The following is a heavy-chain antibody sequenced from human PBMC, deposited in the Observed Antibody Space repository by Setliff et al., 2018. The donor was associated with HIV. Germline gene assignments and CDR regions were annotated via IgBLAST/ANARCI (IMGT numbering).Heavy chain of an antibody. Sequence: GASVKVSCKASGYTFTSYYMHWVRQAPGQGHEWMGIINPGGGGTSYAQKFQGRITMTRDTSTSTVYLDLSSLTSEDTAVYYCARVLRQTVEMATMNYYYYMDVWGKGTTVTVSS. D-gene: IGHD5-12*01. CDR2: INPGGGGT. CDR3: ARVLRQTVEMATMNYYYYMDV. CDR1: GYTFTSYY. V-gene: IGHV1-46*01. J-gene: IGHJ6*03.